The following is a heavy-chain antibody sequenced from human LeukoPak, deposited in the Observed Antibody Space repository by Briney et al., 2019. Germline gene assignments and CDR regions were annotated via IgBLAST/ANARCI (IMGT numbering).Heavy chain of an antibody. CDR1: GFTFSHYG. Sequence: QPGGSLTLSCATSGFTFSHYGMHWVRQAPGKGLEWVAVIWSDGTEKYYGDSVKGRFTISRDNSKKTVYLQMSSLRVEDTAIYYCAKDAQRGFDFSNSLESWGQGTLVTVSS. D-gene: IGHD4-11*01. CDR3: AKDAQRGFDFSNSLES. J-gene: IGHJ4*02. CDR2: IWSDGTEK. V-gene: IGHV3-33*06.